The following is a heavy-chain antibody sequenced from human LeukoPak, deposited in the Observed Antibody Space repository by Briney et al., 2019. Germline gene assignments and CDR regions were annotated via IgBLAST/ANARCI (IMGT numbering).Heavy chain of an antibody. Sequence: GGSLKLSCAASGFTFSGSAMHWVRQASGKGLEWVGRIRSKANSYATAYAASVKGRFTISRDDSKNTAYLQMNSLKTEDTAVYYCTRPVTVTTSDYWGQGTLVTVSS. V-gene: IGHV3-73*01. D-gene: IGHD4-17*01. CDR1: GFTFSGSA. CDR3: TRPVTVTTSDY. CDR2: IRSKANSYAT. J-gene: IGHJ4*02.